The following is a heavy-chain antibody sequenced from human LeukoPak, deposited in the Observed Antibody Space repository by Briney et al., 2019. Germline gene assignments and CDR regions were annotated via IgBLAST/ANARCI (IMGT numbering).Heavy chain of an antibody. CDR1: GYTFTSYA. D-gene: IGHD6-13*01. V-gene: IGHV7-4-1*02. CDR3: ARERGPAYSSSWYFRKSFRYYFDY. J-gene: IGHJ4*02. CDR2: INTNTGNP. Sequence: GASVKVSCKASGYTFTSYAMNWVRQAPGQGLEWMGWINTNTGNPTYAQGFTGRFVFSLDTSVSTAYLQISSLKAEDTAVYYCARERGPAYSSSWYFRKSFRYYFDYWGQGTLVTVSS.